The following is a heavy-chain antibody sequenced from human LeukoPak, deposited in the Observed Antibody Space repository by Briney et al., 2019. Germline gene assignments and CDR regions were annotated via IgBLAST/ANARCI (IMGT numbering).Heavy chain of an antibody. J-gene: IGHJ4*02. CDR3: ARDTDTVTTILDY. CDR1: GFTFSSYW. CDR2: INRDGSST. V-gene: IGHV3-74*01. D-gene: IGHD4-17*01. Sequence: AGGSLRLSCAASGFTFSSYWMHWVRQAPGKGLVWVSRINRDGSSTSYADSVKGRFTISRDNAKNTLYLQMNNLRAEDTAVYYCARDTDTVTTILDYWGQGTLVTVSS.